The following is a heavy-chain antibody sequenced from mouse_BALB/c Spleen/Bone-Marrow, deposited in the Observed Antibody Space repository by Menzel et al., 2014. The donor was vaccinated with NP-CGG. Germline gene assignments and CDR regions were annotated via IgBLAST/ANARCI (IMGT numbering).Heavy chain of an antibody. V-gene: IGHV1-54*01. D-gene: IGHD2-3*01. CDR2: INPGSGST. Sequence: VKLVESGAELVRPGTSVKVSCKASGYAFTDYLMEWLKQRPGQGLEWIGVINPGSGSTNYNEKFKDKATLTADKSSSTAYMQLSSLTSDDSAVYFCARYDGYFDYWGQGTTLTVSS. CDR3: ARYDGYFDY. CDR1: GYAFTDYL. J-gene: IGHJ2*01.